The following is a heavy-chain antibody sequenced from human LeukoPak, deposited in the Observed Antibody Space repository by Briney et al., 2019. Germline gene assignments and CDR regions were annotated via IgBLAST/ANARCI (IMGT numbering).Heavy chain of an antibody. CDR2: MNPDTGNT. CDR1: GYTFTSYD. V-gene: IGHV1-8*01. D-gene: IGHD3-22*01. Sequence: ASVKVSCKASGYTFTSYDINWVRQATGQGLEWMGWMNPDTGNTAQKFQGRVTMTRNTSISTAYMELSSLRSEDTAVYYCAKDLYHRYYHNSGHAFDYWGQGTLVTVSS. J-gene: IGHJ4*02. CDR3: AKDLYHRYYHNSGHAFDY.